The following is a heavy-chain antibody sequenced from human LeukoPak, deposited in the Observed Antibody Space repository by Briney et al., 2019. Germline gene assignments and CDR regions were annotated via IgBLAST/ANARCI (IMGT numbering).Heavy chain of an antibody. J-gene: IGHJ6*02. CDR2: ISWNSGSI. V-gene: IGHV3-9*01. CDR3: AKDPSSSYYGMDV. CDR1: GFTFDDYA. Sequence: GRSLRLSCAASGFTFDDYAMHWVRQAPGKGLEWVSGISWNSGSIGYADSVKGRFTISRDSAKNSLYLQMNSLRAEDTALYYCAKDPSSSYYGMDVWGQGTTVTVSS.